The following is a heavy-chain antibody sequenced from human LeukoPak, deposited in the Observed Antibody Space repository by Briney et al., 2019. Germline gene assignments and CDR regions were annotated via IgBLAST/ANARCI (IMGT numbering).Heavy chain of an antibody. V-gene: IGHV1-69*13. CDR2: ILPMLGRG. Sequence: GASVKVSCKASGGTFRTTGISWLRQALGQGPEWMGGILPMLGRGNYPQKFQGRVTISAEESTNTVYMELSGLTSDDTATYYCAKEGGTFNWFDPWGQGTLVTVSA. D-gene: IGHD3-16*01. J-gene: IGHJ5*02. CDR3: AKEGGTFNWFDP. CDR1: GGTFRTTG.